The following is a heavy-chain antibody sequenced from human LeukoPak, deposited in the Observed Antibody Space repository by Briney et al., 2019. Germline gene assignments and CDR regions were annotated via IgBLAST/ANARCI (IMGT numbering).Heavy chain of an antibody. CDR1: GYTLTDLS. Sequence: ASGKVSCKVSGYTLTDLSVHRVRQTPGKGLEWMGGFDPEDGETIYAQKFQGRVTMTEDTSTDTAYMELSSLRSEDTAVDYCAADSDSRVRLGELSSDLEAFDIWGQGTLVTVSS. V-gene: IGHV1-24*01. J-gene: IGHJ3*02. CDR3: AADSDSRVRLGELSSDLEAFDI. CDR2: FDPEDGET. D-gene: IGHD3-16*02.